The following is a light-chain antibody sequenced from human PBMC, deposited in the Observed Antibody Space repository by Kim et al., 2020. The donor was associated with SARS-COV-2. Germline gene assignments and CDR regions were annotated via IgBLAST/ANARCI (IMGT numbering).Light chain of an antibody. CDR2: DAS. J-gene: IGKJ3*01. CDR1: QDIRNY. Sequence: AAAGDRVTITCQASQDIRNYLHWFQQRPGKAPKLLIYDASNLETGVPSRFSGSGTGTDFTFTITSLQPEDVATYYCQYYDSLPVTFGRGTKVDIK. CDR3: QYYDSLPVT. V-gene: IGKV1-33*01.